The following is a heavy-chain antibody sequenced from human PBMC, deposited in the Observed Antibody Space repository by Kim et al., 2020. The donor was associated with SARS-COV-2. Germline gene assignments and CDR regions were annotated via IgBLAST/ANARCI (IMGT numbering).Heavy chain of an antibody. CDR2: IYSGGST. CDR1: GFTVSSNY. CDR3: ARDFGNYYGSGPTDYYYYGMDV. J-gene: IGHJ6*02. V-gene: IGHV3-53*01. Sequence: GGSLRLSCAASGFTVSSNYMSWVRQAPGKGLEWVSVIYSGGSTYYADSVKGRFTISRDNSKNTLYLQMNSLRAEDTAVYYCARDFGNYYGSGPTDYYYYGMDVWGQGTTVTVSS. D-gene: IGHD3-10*01.